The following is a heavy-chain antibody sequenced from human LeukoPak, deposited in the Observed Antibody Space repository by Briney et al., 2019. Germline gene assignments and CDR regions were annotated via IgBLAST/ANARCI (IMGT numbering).Heavy chain of an antibody. J-gene: IGHJ4*02. Sequence: SETLSLTCTASGGSIRSYYWSWIRQPPGKGLEWIGYIYYSGSTNYNPSLKSRVTISVDTSKNQFSLKLTSVTAADTAVYHCARHGYFDSSGYYPLDYWGQGTLVTVSS. V-gene: IGHV4-59*08. CDR1: GGSIRSYY. D-gene: IGHD3-22*01. CDR2: IYYSGST. CDR3: ARHGYFDSSGYYPLDY.